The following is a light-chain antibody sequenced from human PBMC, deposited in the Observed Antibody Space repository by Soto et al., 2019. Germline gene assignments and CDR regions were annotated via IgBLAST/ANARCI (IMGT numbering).Light chain of an antibody. Sequence: EIVLTQSPGTLFLSPGERATLSCRASQSVSDSYLAWYQQKPGQAPRLLIYASSRATGIPDRFSGNGSGTXXXXXXXXXXXXXXXVYYCXXYGTSALFGPGTKVDIK. J-gene: IGKJ3*01. CDR2: AS. CDR1: QSVSDSY. V-gene: IGKV3-20*01. CDR3: XXYGTSAL.